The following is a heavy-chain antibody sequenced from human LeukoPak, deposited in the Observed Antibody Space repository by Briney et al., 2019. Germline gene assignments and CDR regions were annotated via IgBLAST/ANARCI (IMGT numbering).Heavy chain of an antibody. J-gene: IGHJ3*02. CDR2: INPDDGST. V-gene: IGHV3-74*01. Sequence: PGGSLRLSCAASGCTFRKYWLHWVRQAPGKGLVWVSRINPDDGSTSYADSVKGRFTISRDNAKSTLYLQMNSLRAEDTAVYYCLTIVETDLDAFDIWGQGTKVTVSS. CDR1: GCTFRKYW. D-gene: IGHD2-21*01. CDR3: LTIVETDLDAFDI.